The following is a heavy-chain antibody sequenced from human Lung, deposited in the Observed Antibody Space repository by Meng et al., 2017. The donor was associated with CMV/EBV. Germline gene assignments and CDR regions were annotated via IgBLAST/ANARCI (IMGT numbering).Heavy chain of an antibody. V-gene: IGHV3-21*06. J-gene: IGHJ5*01. CDR1: GFTFSGYN. D-gene: IGHD3-9*01. CDR2: ISTSATYI. CDR3: AGHYDILTGLSA. Sequence: GGSLRLSXAASGFTFSGYNMHWVRQAPGKGLEWVSSISTSATYIYYADSVKGRFTISRVNAKNSLFLQMNSLRAEDTAVYYCAGHYDILTGLSAWGHGTLVTVS.